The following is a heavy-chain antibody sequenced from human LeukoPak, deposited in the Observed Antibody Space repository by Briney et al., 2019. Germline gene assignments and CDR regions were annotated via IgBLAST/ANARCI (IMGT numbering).Heavy chain of an antibody. D-gene: IGHD3-10*01. J-gene: IGHJ4*02. CDR1: GFTFSSFA. CDR2: VSRSGGST. V-gene: IGHV3-23*01. Sequence: GGSLRLSCAASGFTFSSFAMTWVRQPPGNGLEWVSTVSRSGGSTSYADSVRGRFTISRDNSKSTLFLQMNSLRAEDTAVYYCAKDLQGTYGDFDYWGQGTLVTVSS. CDR3: AKDLQGTYGDFDY.